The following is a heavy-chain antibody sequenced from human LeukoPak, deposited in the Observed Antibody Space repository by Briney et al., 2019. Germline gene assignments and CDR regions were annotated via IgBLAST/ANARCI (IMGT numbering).Heavy chain of an antibody. V-gene: IGHV3-21*01. CDR1: SFTFSDYN. CDR2: ITSSSTYI. J-gene: IGHJ6*03. D-gene: IGHD3-22*01. Sequence: GGSLRLSCAASSFTFSDYNMNWVRQAPGKGLEWVSSITSSSTYIYYADSVKGRFTISRDNAKNSLYLEMNSLRVDDTAVYYCARDPYSGGYSDCYYYYMDVWGKGTTVTVSS. CDR3: ARDPYSGGYSDCYYYYMDV.